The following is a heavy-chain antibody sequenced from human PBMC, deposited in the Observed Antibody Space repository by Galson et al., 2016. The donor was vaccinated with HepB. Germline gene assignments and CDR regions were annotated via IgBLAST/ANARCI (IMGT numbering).Heavy chain of an antibody. CDR2: IWFDGGYK. D-gene: IGHD6-13*01. V-gene: IGHV3-33*01. CDR3: ARGGSCWTMGNYYYMDV. J-gene: IGHJ6*04. Sequence: SLRLSCAASGFIFSNYGMHWVRQAPGKGLEWVAVIWFDGGYKYSVDSVQGRFTISRDNSNNTLYLQMDSLRADDTALYYCARGGSCWTMGNYYYMDVWGKGTTVIVSS. CDR1: GFIFSNYG.